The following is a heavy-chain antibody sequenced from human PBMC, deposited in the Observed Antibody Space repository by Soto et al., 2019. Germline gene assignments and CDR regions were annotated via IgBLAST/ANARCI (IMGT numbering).Heavy chain of an antibody. D-gene: IGHD1-26*01. Sequence: QVQLQESGPGLVKPSETLSLTCTVSGGSISSYYWSWIRQPPGKGLEWIGYIYFSGSTNYNPSLKSRVTFSVDTSKNQFSLRLSSVTAADTALYYCARTTYSGSYLDWYFALWGRGTLVTVSS. J-gene: IGHJ2*01. CDR1: GGSISSYY. V-gene: IGHV4-59*01. CDR3: ARTTYSGSYLDWYFAL. CDR2: IYFSGST.